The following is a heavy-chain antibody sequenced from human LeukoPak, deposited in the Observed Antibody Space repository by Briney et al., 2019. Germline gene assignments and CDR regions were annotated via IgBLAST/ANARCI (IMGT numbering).Heavy chain of an antibody. CDR3: ARVADDFWSGYLPY. CDR1: GGSISSYY. V-gene: IGHV4-59*01. D-gene: IGHD3-3*01. CDR2: IYYSGST. Sequence: SETLSLTCTVSGGSISSYYWSWIRQPPGKGLEWIGYIYYSGSTNYNPSLKSRVTISVDTSKNQFSLKLSSVTAADTAVYYCARVADDFWSGYLPYWGQGTLVTVSS. J-gene: IGHJ4*02.